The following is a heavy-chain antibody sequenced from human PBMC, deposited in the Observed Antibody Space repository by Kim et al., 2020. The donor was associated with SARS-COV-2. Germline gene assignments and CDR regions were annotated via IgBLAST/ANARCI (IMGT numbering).Heavy chain of an antibody. D-gene: IGHD2-15*01. CDR3: AKERYGGNPYFDY. Sequence: YADSVKGRFTISRDNSKNTLYLQMNSLRAEDTAVYYCAKERYGGNPYFDYWGQGTLVTVSS. J-gene: IGHJ4*02. V-gene: IGHV3-33*06.